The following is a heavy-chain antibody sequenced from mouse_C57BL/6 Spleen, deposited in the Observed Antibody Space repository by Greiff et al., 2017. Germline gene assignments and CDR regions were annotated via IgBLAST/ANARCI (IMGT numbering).Heavy chain of an antibody. CDR1: GFTFSSYA. Sequence: EVKLVESGGGLVKPGGSLKLSCAASGFTFSSYAMSWVRQTPEKRLAWVATISDGGSYTYYPDNVKGRFTISRDNAKNNLYLQMSHLKSEDTAMYYCARGHYGSSYGFDYWGQGTTLTVSS. V-gene: IGHV5-4*03. D-gene: IGHD1-1*01. CDR2: ISDGGSYT. J-gene: IGHJ2*01. CDR3: ARGHYGSSYGFDY.